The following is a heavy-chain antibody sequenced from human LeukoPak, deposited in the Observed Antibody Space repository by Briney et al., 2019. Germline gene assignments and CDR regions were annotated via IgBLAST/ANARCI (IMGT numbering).Heavy chain of an antibody. J-gene: IGHJ5*02. CDR3: ARQGAAAGIRAWFDP. CDR2: IYYSGST. D-gene: IGHD6-13*01. Sequence: SETLSLTCTVSGGSISSSNCYWGWIRQPPGKGLEWIGSIYYSGSTYYNASLKSRVTISIDTSKNQFSLKLSSVTAADTAVYYCARQGAAAGIRAWFDPWGQGTLVTVSS. CDR1: GGSISSSNCY. V-gene: IGHV4-39*01.